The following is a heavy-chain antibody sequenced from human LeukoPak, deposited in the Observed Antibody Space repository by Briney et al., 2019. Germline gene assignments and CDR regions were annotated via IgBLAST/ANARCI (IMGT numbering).Heavy chain of an antibody. CDR2: SSSSSSYI. CDR3: ARDRGTYYCSGGSCYSEAFDY. Sequence: GGSLRLSCAASGFTFSSYSMNWVRQAPGKGLEWVSSSSSSSSYIYYADSVKGRFTISRDNAKNSLYLQMNSLRAEDTAVYYCARDRGTYYCSGGSCYSEAFDYWGQGTLVTVSS. CDR1: GFTFSSYS. V-gene: IGHV3-21*01. D-gene: IGHD2-15*01. J-gene: IGHJ4*02.